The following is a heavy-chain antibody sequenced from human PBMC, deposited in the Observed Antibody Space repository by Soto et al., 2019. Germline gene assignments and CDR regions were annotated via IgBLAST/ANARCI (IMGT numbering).Heavy chain of an antibody. CDR3: SRSRVN. CDR2: IKQDGSEK. J-gene: IGHJ4*02. D-gene: IGHD6-13*01. Sequence: GGSLRLSCTASEFSFSTSWMYWVRQAPGKGLEWVAAIKQDGSEKYYVDSVKGRFTTSRDNAKNSVYLQLDSLRAEDTAVYYCSRSRVNWGQGILVTVSS. CDR1: EFSFSTSW. V-gene: IGHV3-7*01.